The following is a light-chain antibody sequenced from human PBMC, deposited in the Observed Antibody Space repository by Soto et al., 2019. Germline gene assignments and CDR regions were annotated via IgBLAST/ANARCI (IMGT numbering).Light chain of an antibody. J-gene: IGKJ1*01. CDR1: ESIRTW. V-gene: IGKV1-5*01. Sequence: DIQMTQSPSTLSASIGDRVTITCRASESIRTWLAWYQHKPGKVPKFLIYDASSLESGVPSRFSGSGSGTEFTLTISNLQPDDFATYFCQQYNSYSPWTFGQGTKVEFK. CDR2: DAS. CDR3: QQYNSYSPWT.